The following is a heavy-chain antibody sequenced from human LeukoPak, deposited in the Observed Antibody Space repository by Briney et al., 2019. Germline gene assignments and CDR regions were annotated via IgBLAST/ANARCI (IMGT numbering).Heavy chain of an antibody. Sequence: ASVKVSCKASGYTFTGYFIHWVRQAPGQGLEWMGWINPNSGATKYAQKFQGRVTVTRDTSISTAYTDLTRLTSDDTAIYYCARVWDNDQPFDYWGQGTLVTVSS. CDR1: GYTFTGYF. V-gene: IGHV1-2*02. CDR2: INPNSGAT. D-gene: IGHD1-1*01. J-gene: IGHJ4*02. CDR3: ARVWDNDQPFDY.